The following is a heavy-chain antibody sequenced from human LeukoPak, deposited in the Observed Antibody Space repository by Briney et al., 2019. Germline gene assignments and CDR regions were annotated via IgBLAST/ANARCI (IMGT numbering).Heavy chain of an antibody. D-gene: IGHD1-26*01. CDR2: ISSSSSYI. J-gene: IGHJ4*02. CDR1: GFTFSSYS. CDR3: AVIVGATTGDY. V-gene: IGHV3-21*01. Sequence: GGSLRLSCAAPGFTFSSYSMNWVRQAPGKGLEWVSSISSSSSYIYYADSVKGRFTISRDNAKNSLYLQMNSLRAEDTAVYYCAVIVGATTGDYWGQGTLVTVSS.